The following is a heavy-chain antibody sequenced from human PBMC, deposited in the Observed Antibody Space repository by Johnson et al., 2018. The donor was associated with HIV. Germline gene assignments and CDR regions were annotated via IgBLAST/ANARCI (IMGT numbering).Heavy chain of an antibody. CDR1: GFTFRNPW. V-gene: IGHV3-15*01. D-gene: IGHD6-13*01. CDR3: TTDIDMGSSRPYDAFDI. J-gene: IGHJ3*02. Sequence: VQLVESGGGLVKPGGPLRPPCPPSGFTFRNPWMSGSRRAPGKGREGVARIKSKTDGGTTDSPPPVNGSFPIQRDDSKNTLYLQMNSLKTEDTAVYYCTTDIDMGSSRPYDAFDIWGQGTMVTVSS. CDR2: IKSKTDGGTT.